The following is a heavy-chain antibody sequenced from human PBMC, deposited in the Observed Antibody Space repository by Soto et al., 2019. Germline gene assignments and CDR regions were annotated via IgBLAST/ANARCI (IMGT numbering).Heavy chain of an antibody. V-gene: IGHV3-9*01. CDR3: ARTHDYGDYALNY. J-gene: IGHJ4*02. CDR1: GFTFDDYA. D-gene: IGHD4-17*01. Sequence: TGGSLRLSCAASGFTFDDYAMHWVRQAPGKGLEWVSGISWNSGSIGYADSVKGRFTISRDNAKNSLYLQMNSLRAEDTALYYCARTHDYGDYALNYWGQGTLVTVSS. CDR2: ISWNSGSI.